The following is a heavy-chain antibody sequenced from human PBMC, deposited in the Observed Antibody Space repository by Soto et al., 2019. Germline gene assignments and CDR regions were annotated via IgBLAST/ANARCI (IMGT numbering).Heavy chain of an antibody. D-gene: IGHD5-18*01. CDR3: ARDPSQMGKYRFCDY. CDR2: IIPNFGTA. J-gene: IGHJ4*02. CDR1: GGTFSSYA. Sequence: ASVKVSCKASGGTFSSYAISWVRQAPGQGLEWMGGIIPNFGTANYAQKFQGRVTITADASTSTAYMELSSLRSEDTAVYYCARDPSQMGKYRFCDYWGQGTLVTVSS. V-gene: IGHV1-69*13.